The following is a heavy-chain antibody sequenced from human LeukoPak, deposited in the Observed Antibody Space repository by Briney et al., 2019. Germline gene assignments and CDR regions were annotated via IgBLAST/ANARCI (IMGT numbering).Heavy chain of an antibody. V-gene: IGHV4-39*07. J-gene: IGHJ5*02. CDR3: ARDSTVELGDWFDP. CDR1: GGSIGSSAYS. CDR2: IYYSGST. Sequence: SETLSLTCTVSGGSIGSSAYSWGWIRQPPGKGLEWIGNIYYSGSTYYNPSLKSRVSISVDTSKNQFSLKLTSVTAADTAVYYCARDSTVELGDWFDPWGQGTLVTVSS. D-gene: IGHD4-11*01.